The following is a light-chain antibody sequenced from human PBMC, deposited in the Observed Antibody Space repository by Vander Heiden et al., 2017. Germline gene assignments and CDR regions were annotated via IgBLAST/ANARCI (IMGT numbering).Light chain of an antibody. CDR1: SSHVGGYNY. Sequence: QSALTQPASVSGSPGQSITTSCPGTSSHVGGYNYVSWYQQHPGKAPKRMIYDVSNRPSGVSNRFSGSKSGNTASLTISGLQAEDEADYYCSSYTSSSTLVFGGGTKLTVL. CDR3: SSYTSSSTLV. J-gene: IGLJ3*02. CDR2: DVS. V-gene: IGLV2-14*03.